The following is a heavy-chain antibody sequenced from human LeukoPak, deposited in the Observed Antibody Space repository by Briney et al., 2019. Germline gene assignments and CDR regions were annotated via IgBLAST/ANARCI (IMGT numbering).Heavy chain of an antibody. Sequence: GGSLRLSCAASGFTFSNYVMSWVRQAPGKGLEWVSGISGSGGSIYYADSVKGRFTISRDSSKSTLNLQMTRLRAEETAVYYCAKHGDTAMWLDYWGQGTLVTVSS. D-gene: IGHD5-18*01. CDR3: AKHGDTAMWLDY. J-gene: IGHJ4*02. V-gene: IGHV3-23*01. CDR2: ISGSGGSI. CDR1: GFTFSNYV.